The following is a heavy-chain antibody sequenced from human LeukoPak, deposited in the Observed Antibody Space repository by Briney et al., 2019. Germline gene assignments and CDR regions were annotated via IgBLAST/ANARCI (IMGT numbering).Heavy chain of an antibody. CDR2: IYFSGGT. J-gene: IGHJ4*02. CDR3: ARQTGSGLFSLP. D-gene: IGHD3-10*01. CDR1: GDSISSSNCF. V-gene: IGHV4-39*01. Sequence: SETLSLTCTVSGDSISSSNCFWGWIRQPPGRGLEWIGSIYFSGGTYYNASLKSRVTISVDTSKNQFSLKLSSVTAADTAVYYCARQTGSGLFSLPGGQGTLVTVSS.